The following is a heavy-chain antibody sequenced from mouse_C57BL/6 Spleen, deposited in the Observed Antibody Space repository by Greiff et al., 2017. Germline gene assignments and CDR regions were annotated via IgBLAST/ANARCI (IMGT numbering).Heavy chain of an antibody. CDR1: GFTFSDYY. Sequence: DVQLVESEGGLVQPGSSMKLSCTASGFTFSDYYMAWVRQVPEKGLEWVANINYDGSSTYYLDSLKSRFIISRDNAKNILYLQMSSLKSEDTATYYCARGRWGWYFDVWGTGTTVTVSS. CDR3: ARGRWGWYFDV. J-gene: IGHJ1*03. D-gene: IGHD1-1*01. V-gene: IGHV5-16*01. CDR2: INYDGSST.